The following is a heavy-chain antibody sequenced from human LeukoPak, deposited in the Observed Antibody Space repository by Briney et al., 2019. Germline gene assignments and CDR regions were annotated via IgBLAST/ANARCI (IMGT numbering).Heavy chain of an antibody. Sequence: SETLSLTCTVSGGSISSYYWSWIRQPAGKGLEWIGRINTSGSTNYNPSLKSRVTMSVDTSKNQFSLKLSSVTAADTAVYYCAVQSAAVGTIDYWGQGTPVTVSS. D-gene: IGHD6-13*01. V-gene: IGHV4-4*07. CDR3: AVQSAAVGTIDY. CDR1: GGSISSYY. CDR2: INTSGST. J-gene: IGHJ4*02.